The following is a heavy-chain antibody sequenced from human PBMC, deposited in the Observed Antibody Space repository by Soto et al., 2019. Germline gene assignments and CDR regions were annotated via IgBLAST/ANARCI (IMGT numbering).Heavy chain of an antibody. V-gene: IGHV3-23*01. J-gene: IGHJ4*02. CDR3: AKDLDGGFGELFFDK. CDR1: GFAFSNYA. CDR2: ISGGSETT. Sequence: EVQLLESGGGLVQPGGSLRLSCVASGFAFSNYALSWVRQAPGKGLEWVSGISGGSETTSYADSVKGRFTISRDNSKDTLFLQMNSLRAEATATYFCAKDLDGGFGELFFDKWGQGTLVTVSS. D-gene: IGHD3-10*01.